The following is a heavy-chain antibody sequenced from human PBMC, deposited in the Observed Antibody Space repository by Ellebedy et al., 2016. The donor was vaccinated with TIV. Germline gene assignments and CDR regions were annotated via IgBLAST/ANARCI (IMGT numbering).Heavy chain of an antibody. CDR3: ARASFYDVDLSGWYFDI. D-gene: IGHD3-10*02. CDR1: GFTVSSNY. CDR2: ISSTGTT. Sequence: GESLKISCTASGFTVSSNYMNWVRQAPGKGLEWVSLISSTGTTYYADSVKGRFTISKDNSKNTLNLQMTSLRVEDTAVHYCARASFYDVDLSGWYFDIWGRGTLVSVSS. V-gene: IGHV3-66*01. J-gene: IGHJ2*01.